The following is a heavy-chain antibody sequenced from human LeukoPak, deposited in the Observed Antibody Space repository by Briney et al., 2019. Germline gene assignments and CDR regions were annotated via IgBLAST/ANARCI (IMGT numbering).Heavy chain of an antibody. Sequence: PSETLSLTCAVSGYSISSGYYWGWIRQPPGKGLEWIGSIYHSGSSYYKPSLKGRVTISVDTSKNQFSLKLSSVTAADTAVYYCASIIAARPVDYWGQGTLVTVSS. CDR1: GYSISSGYY. CDR3: ASIIAARPVDY. CDR2: IYHSGSS. J-gene: IGHJ4*02. D-gene: IGHD6-6*01. V-gene: IGHV4-38-2*01.